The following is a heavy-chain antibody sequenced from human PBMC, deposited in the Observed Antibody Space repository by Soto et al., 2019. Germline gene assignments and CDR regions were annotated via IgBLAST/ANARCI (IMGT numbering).Heavy chain of an antibody. J-gene: IGHJ6*02. CDR2: IYTSGST. CDR3: ARSSGSYDYYYGMDV. Sequence: SETLPLTCTVSGGSISSYYWSWIRQPAGKGLEWIGRIYTSGSTNYNPSLKSRVTMSVDTSKNQFSLKLSSVTAADTAVYYCARSSGSYDYYYGMDVWGQGTTVTVSS. CDR1: GGSISSYY. D-gene: IGHD1-26*01. V-gene: IGHV4-4*07.